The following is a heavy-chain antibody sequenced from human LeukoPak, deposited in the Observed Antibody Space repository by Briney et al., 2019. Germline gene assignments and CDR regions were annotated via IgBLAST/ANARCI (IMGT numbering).Heavy chain of an antibody. D-gene: IGHD6-19*01. CDR2: IYSSATT. CDR1: GGSISSLSYF. CDR3: ASPGIAVAGTWY. V-gene: IGHV4-39*01. J-gene: IGHJ4*02. Sequence: SETLSLTCTVSGGSISSLSYFWAWIRQPPGKGLEWIANIYSSATTYYNPSLKSRVTRSVDTSKSQFSLRLNSVTAADTAVYYCASPGIAVAGTWYWGEGTLVTVSS.